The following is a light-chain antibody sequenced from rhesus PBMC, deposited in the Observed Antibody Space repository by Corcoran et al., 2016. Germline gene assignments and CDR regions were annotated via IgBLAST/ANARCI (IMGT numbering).Light chain of an antibody. J-gene: IGKJ4*01. CDR1: QGISSY. Sequence: DIQMTQSPSFLSASVGDIVTITCRSSQGISSYLAWYQQKQGKAPKLLIYQASTLQSGVPSRFSGNGSGTDFTITISSLQPEDFANYYCQQHNSYPLTFGGETKVEIK. CDR3: QQHNSYPLT. V-gene: IGKV1-25*01. CDR2: QAS.